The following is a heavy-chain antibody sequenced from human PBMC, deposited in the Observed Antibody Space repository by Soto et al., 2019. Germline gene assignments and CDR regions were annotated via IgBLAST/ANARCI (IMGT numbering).Heavy chain of an antibody. V-gene: IGHV3-33*01. D-gene: IGHD3-22*01. CDR1: GFTFRSYG. J-gene: IGHJ5*02. CDR2: IWDDGGDK. CDR3: ARDPQINSDTSGYVGS. Sequence: PGGSLRLSCAASGFTFRSYGMHWVRQAPGKGLEWVAVIWDDGGDKKYADSVKGRFTVSRDNSKNTLFLQMSSLRAEDMAVYYCARDPQINSDTSGYVGSWGPGTLVTVSS.